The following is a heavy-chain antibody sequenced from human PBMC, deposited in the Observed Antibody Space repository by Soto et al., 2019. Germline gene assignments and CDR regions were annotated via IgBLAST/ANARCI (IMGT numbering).Heavy chain of an antibody. Sequence: SETLSLTCSVSGDSISSDNYWSWIRQPPGKGLEWIGHIYYSGNTDYNPSLKSRLAISIDTSKNQFSLKLSSVTAADTAVYFCAREGGESSDGLYYFDSWGQGSLVTVSS. CDR2: IYYSGNT. CDR1: GDSISSDNY. CDR3: AREGGESSDGLYYFDS. V-gene: IGHV4-30-4*01. J-gene: IGHJ4*02. D-gene: IGHD3-16*01.